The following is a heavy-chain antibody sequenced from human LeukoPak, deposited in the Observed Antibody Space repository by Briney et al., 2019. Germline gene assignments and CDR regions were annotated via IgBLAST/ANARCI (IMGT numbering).Heavy chain of an antibody. Sequence: PGGSLRLSCAASGFSFTSSWMTWVRQAPGKGLEWVANISPDGSVKNHVASVKGRLTISRDNAKTTLYLQMNSLSAEDTAVYYCARDLNWGDFDYWGRGTLVTVSS. CDR1: GFSFTSSW. D-gene: IGHD7-27*01. CDR3: ARDLNWGDFDY. J-gene: IGHJ4*02. CDR2: ISPDGSVK. V-gene: IGHV3-7*01.